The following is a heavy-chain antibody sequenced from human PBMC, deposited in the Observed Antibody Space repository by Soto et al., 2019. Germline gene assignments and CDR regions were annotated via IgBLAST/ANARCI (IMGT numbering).Heavy chain of an antibody. J-gene: IGHJ6*02. V-gene: IGHV4-31*03. CDR2: IYYSGNT. CDR3: ARDPSYGDYSYYGMDV. D-gene: IGHD4-17*01. Sequence: QVQLQESGPGLVKPSQTLSLTCTVSGASINGGGYYWSWIRQHPGKGLAWIGSIYYSGNTYYSPSLKRRVTISVDTSKNHFSLRLTSVTAADTAVYYCARDPSYGDYSYYGMDVWGQGTTVTVSS. CDR1: GASINGGGYY.